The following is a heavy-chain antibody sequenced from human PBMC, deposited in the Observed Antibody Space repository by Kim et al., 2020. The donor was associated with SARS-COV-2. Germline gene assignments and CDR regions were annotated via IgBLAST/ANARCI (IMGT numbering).Heavy chain of an antibody. V-gene: IGHV4-59*01. D-gene: IGHD6-13*01. Sequence: SETLSLTCTVSGGSISSYYWSWIRQPPGKGLEWIGYIYYSGSTNYNPSLKSRVTISVDTSKNQFSLKLSSVTAADTAVYYCARSPHSSSSWSHRRSRSWGGWFDPWGQGTLVTVSS. CDR3: ARSPHSSSSWSHRRSRSWGGWFDP. J-gene: IGHJ5*02. CDR1: GGSISSYY. CDR2: IYYSGST.